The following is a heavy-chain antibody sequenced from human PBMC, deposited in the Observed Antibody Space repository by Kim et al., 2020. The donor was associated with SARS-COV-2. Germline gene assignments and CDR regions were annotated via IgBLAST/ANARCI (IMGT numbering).Heavy chain of an antibody. V-gene: IGHV4-59*01. Sequence: GSTNYTPSLKSRVTISLDTSKNQFSLKLNSVTAADTAVYYCARNNALDFWGQGTMVTVSS. J-gene: IGHJ3*01. CDR2: GST. CDR3: ARNNALDF.